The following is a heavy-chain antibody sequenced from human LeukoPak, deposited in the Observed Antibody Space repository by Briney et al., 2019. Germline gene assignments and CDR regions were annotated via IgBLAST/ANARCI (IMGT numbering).Heavy chain of an antibody. CDR3: ARTSRRGYSYGYNWFDP. CDR1: GFTFSSYS. J-gene: IGHJ5*02. D-gene: IGHD5-18*01. CDR2: VSSSSSYI. V-gene: IGHV3-21*01. Sequence: GGSLRLSCAASGFTFSSYSMNWVRQAPGKGLEWVSSVSSSSSYIYYADSVKGRFTISRDNAKNSLYLQMNSLRAEDTAVYYCARTSRRGYSYGYNWFDPWGQGTLVTVSS.